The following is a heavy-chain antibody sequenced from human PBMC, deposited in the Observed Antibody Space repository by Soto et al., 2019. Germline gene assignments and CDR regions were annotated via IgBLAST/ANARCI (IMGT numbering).Heavy chain of an antibody. CDR2: IIPIFGTA. J-gene: IGHJ6*02. Sequence: QVPLVQSGAEVKKPGSSVKVSCKASGGTFSSYAISWVRQAPGQGLEWMGGIIPIFGTANYAQKLQGRVTITADKSTSTSYMELSRLRSEDTAVYYCARVLTSYEFWSGYLVPYCMYVWGQGTTVTVAS. CDR1: GGTFSSYA. D-gene: IGHD3-3*01. V-gene: IGHV1-69*06. CDR3: ARVLTSYEFWSGYLVPYCMYV.